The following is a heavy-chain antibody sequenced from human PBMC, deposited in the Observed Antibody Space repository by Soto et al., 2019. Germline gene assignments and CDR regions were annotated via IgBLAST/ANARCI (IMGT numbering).Heavy chain of an antibody. J-gene: IGHJ5*02. D-gene: IGHD3-22*01. CDR1: GGTFSSYA. Sequence: QVQLVQSGAEVKKPGSSVKVSCKASGGTFSSYAISWVRQAPGQGLEWMGGIIPIFGTANYAQKFQGRVTITADESTSTAYMELSSLRSEDTAVYYCARVGIVYYDSSGYDPFGFDPWGQGTLVTVSS. CDR3: ARVGIVYYDSSGYDPFGFDP. V-gene: IGHV1-69*01. CDR2: IIPIFGTA.